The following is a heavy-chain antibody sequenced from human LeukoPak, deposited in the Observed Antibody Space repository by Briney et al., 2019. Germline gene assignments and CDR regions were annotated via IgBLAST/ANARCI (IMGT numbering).Heavy chain of an antibody. CDR3: AKDKRVADYYYYYGMDV. Sequence: GSLRLSCAASGFTFSSYAMSWVRQAPGKGLEWVSAISGSGGSTYYADSVKGRFTIPRDNSKNTLYLQMNSLRAEDTAVYYCAKDKRVADYYYYYGMDVWGQGTTVTVSS. D-gene: IGHD2-15*01. CDR1: GFTFSSYA. V-gene: IGHV3-23*01. J-gene: IGHJ6*02. CDR2: ISGSGGST.